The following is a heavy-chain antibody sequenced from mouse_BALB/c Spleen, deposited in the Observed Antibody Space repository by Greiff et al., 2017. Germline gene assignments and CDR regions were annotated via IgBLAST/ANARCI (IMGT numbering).Heavy chain of an antibody. CDR1: GFTFSSFG. V-gene: IGHV5-17*02. CDR3: ARDYGSRPYYFDY. D-gene: IGHD1-1*01. CDR2: ISSGSSTI. Sequence: EVKLVESGGGLVQPGGSRKLSCAASGFTFSSFGMHWVRQAPEKGLEWVAYISSGSSTIYYADTVKGRFTIARDNPKNTLFLQMTSLRSEDTAMYYCARDYGSRPYYFDYWGQGTTLTVSS. J-gene: IGHJ2*01.